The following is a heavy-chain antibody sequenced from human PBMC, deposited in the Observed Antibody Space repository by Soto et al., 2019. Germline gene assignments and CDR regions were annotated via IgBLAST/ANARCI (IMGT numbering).Heavy chain of an antibody. CDR2: IYYRGTT. V-gene: IGHV4-39*01. D-gene: IGHD2-15*01. J-gene: IGHJ4*02. CDR3: ARGGYCSGNSCSYS. CDR1: SYSITGISYH. Sequence: PSDTLSLTCHVSSYSITGISYHWGWILQPPGKGLEWIGSIYYRGTTYYNASLKSRVTITVDASKEQFSLKLTSVTAADTAVYYCARGGYCSGNSCSYSWGQGTLVTGSS.